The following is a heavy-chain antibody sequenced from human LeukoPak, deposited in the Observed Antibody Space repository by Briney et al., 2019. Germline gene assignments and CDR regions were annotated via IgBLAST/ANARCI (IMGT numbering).Heavy chain of an antibody. Sequence: GESLKISCKGSGYSFTYYWIGWVRQMPGKGLEWMGIIYPADSDTRYSPSFQGQVTISADKSTSTAYLQWSSLKASDTAMYYCARQDGRALYYFGYWGQGTLVTVSS. V-gene: IGHV5-51*01. CDR3: ARQDGRALYYFGY. CDR2: IYPADSDT. D-gene: IGHD5-24*01. CDR1: GYSFTYYW. J-gene: IGHJ4*02.